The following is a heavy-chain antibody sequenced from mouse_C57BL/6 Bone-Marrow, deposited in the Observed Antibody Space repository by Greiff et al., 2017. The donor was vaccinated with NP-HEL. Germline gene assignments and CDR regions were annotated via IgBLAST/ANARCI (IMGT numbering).Heavy chain of an antibody. J-gene: IGHJ1*03. D-gene: IGHD1-1*01. Sequence: QVQLQQSGAELVMPGASVKLSCKASGYTFTSYWMHWVKQRPGQGLEWIGEIDPSDSYTNYNQKFKGKSTLTVDKSSSTAYMQLSSLTSEDSAVYYCAREPFYYYGSSYDWYFDVWGTGTTVTVSS. CDR3: AREPFYYYGSSYDWYFDV. V-gene: IGHV1-69*01. CDR2: IDPSDSYT. CDR1: GYTFTSYW.